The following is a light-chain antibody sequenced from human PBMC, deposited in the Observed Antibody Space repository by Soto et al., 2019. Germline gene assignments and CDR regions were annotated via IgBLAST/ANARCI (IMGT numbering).Light chain of an antibody. J-gene: IGKJ4*01. Sequence: EIVLTQSPGTLSLSPGERATLSCRASQSISSSYLAWYQLKPGQAPSLLIYGASSRATGIPDRFSGSGSGTDFTLTISRLEPEDFAVYYCQQYGSSPLTFGGGTKVDIK. CDR3: QQYGSSPLT. CDR1: QSISSSY. CDR2: GAS. V-gene: IGKV3-20*01.